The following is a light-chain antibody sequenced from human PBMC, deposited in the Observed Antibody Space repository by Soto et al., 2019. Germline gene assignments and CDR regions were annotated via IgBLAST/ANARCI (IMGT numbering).Light chain of an antibody. J-gene: IGKJ4*01. V-gene: IGKV3-15*01. CDR1: HSVSSR. CDR3: QHYTNWPLT. Sequence: EIVMTQSPATLSVSTGERATLSCRASHSVSSRLAWYQQKPGQAPRLLIYGASTRATGLPARFSGSGSGTEFTLTISSLQSEDFAVYYCQHYTNWPLTFGGGTKVEIK. CDR2: GAS.